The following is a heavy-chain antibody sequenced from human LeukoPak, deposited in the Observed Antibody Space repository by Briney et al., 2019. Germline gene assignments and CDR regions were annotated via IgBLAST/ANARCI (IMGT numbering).Heavy chain of an antibody. CDR1: GFLISNGYY. D-gene: IGHD2-2*01. CDR3: ARLMGSTSRVFDY. V-gene: IGHV4-38-2*02. CDR2: IYHTGDT. Sequence: PSETLSLTCTVSGFLISNGYYWGWIRQPPGKGLEWIGNIYHTGDTEYNPSLKSRVTISVDTSKNQFSLKLSSVTAADTAVYYCARLMGSTSRVFDYWGQGTLVTVSS. J-gene: IGHJ4*02.